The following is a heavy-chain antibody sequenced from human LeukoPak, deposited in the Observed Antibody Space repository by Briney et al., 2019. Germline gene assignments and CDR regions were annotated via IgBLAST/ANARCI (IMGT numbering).Heavy chain of an antibody. V-gene: IGHV1-2*02. J-gene: IGHJ4*02. Sequence: GASVKVSCKASGYTFTGYYMHWVRQAPGQGLEWMGWINPNSGGTNYAQKFQGRVTMTRDTSITTAYMELSSLRSDDTAVYYCVNGGVYYEDISGDYWGQGTLVTVSS. CDR3: VNGGVYYEDISGDY. CDR1: GYTFTGYY. CDR2: INPNSGGT. D-gene: IGHD3-22*01.